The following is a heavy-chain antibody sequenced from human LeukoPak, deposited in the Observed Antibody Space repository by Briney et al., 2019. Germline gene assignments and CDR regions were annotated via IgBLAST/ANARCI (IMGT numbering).Heavy chain of an antibody. D-gene: IGHD1-26*01. CDR2: INHSGST. V-gene: IGHV4-34*01. CDR1: AGSFSGYF. Sequence: MSSETVSLTCAVYAGSFSGYFWSWIRQPPGKGLEWIVEINHSGSTNYHPSLKSRVTISVDTSRNQLSLSLSSVTAADTAVYSCARHGRGNYYYLPNRGNWFDPWGQGTLVTVSS. CDR3: ARHGRGNYYYLPNRGNWFDP. J-gene: IGHJ5*02.